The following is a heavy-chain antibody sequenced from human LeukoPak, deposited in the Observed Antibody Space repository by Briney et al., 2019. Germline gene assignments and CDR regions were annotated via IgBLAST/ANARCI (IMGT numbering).Heavy chain of an antibody. V-gene: IGHV1-3*01. CDR2: INAGNGGDT. Sequence: ASVKVSCKASGYAFPHYGVQWVRQAPGQTLEWTGWINAGNGGDTKYSQKFQARLTMTTDTSATTVYMELNSLRSEDTAVYYCARSGSNWSCDSWGQGTLVTVSS. D-gene: IGHD6-13*01. CDR1: GYAFPHYG. CDR3: ARSGSNWSCDS. J-gene: IGHJ4*02.